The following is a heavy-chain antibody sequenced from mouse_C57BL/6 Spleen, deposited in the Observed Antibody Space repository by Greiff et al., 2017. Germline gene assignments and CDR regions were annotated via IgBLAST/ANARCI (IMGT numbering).Heavy chain of an antibody. Sequence: QVQLKESGPGLVAPSQSLSITCTVSGFSLTSYAISWVRQPPGKGLEWLGVMWTGGGTNYSSALKSRLSISKDNSKSQVFLKMNSLQTDDTARYYCARAYSNYNDMDYWGQGALVTVSS. CDR1: GFSLTSYA. D-gene: IGHD2-5*01. CDR2: MWTGGGT. J-gene: IGHJ4*01. V-gene: IGHV2-9-1*01. CDR3: ARAYSNYNDMDY.